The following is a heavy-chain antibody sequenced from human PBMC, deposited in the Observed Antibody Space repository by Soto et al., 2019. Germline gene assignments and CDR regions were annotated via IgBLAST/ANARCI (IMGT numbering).Heavy chain of an antibody. CDR3: ARGSKIEGWFDY. D-gene: IGHD3-22*01. J-gene: IGHJ4*02. V-gene: IGHV3-48*03. Sequence: GGSLRLSCAASGFTLNTYEMNWVRQAPGKGLEWVSYISSSGTIISYADSGKGRFTISRDNAKNSLYLQMNSLRVEDTAVYYCARGSKIEGWFDYWGQGSLVTVSS. CDR2: ISSSGTII. CDR1: GFTLNTYE.